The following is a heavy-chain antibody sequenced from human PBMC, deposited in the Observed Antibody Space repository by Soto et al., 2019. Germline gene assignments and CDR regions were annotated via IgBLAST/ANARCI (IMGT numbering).Heavy chain of an antibody. D-gene: IGHD2-21*02. CDR3: ARGGDVVLVTAPLDY. V-gene: IGHV1-46*03. CDR2: IKCSGRET. J-gene: IGHJ4*02. CDR1: GYTFTNYY. Sequence: QVQLVQSGAEVKKPGASVKVSCRTSGYTFTNYYMHWVRQAPGQGLEWIGIIKCSGRETTYAQEFLGRVTMTRDTSTSTVYMELSSLRSEDTAVYYCARGGDVVLVTAPLDYWGQGTLVTVSS.